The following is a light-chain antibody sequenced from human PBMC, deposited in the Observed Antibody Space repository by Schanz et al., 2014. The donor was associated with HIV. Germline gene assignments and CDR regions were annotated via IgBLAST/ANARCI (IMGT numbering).Light chain of an antibody. J-gene: IGLJ2*01. V-gene: IGLV1-40*01. CDR3: QSYDDSLSAVV. Sequence: QSVLAQPPSVSGAPGQDVTISCTGNTSNIGATFHVHWYQQLPGKAPKLLISGNGGRPSGVPDRFSVSSSGTSASLVISDLRYEDEADYYCQSYDDSLSAVVFGGGTKLTVL. CDR1: TSNIGATFH. CDR2: GNG.